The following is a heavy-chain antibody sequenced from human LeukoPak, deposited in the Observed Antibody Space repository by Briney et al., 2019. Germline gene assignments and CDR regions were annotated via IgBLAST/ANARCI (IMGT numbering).Heavy chain of an antibody. CDR1: GCSISSSSFY. CDR2: IYYSGST. Sequence: PSETLSLNRTVSGCSISSSSFYLGWIRPPPRKGLERIGSIYYSGSTYYNPSLKSRVTISVDTSKNQFSLKLSSVTAADTAVYYCARHGDSSGYYFLDYWGQGTLVTVSS. V-gene: IGHV4-39*01. J-gene: IGHJ4*02. CDR3: ARHGDSSGYYFLDY. D-gene: IGHD3-22*01.